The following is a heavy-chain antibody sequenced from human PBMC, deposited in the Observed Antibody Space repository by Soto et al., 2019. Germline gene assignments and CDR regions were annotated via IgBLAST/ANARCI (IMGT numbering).Heavy chain of an antibody. V-gene: IGHV4-61*01. D-gene: IGHD1-26*01. CDR3: ARDTTYYHYYGMDV. CDR2: IYYSGST. J-gene: IGHJ6*02. CDR1: GGSVSSGSYY. Sequence: SETLSLTCTVSGGSVSSGSYYWSWIRQPPGKGLEWIGYIYYSGSTNYNPSLKSRITISVDTSKNQFSLKLSSVTAADTAVYYCARDTTYYHYYGMDVWGQGTTVTVPS.